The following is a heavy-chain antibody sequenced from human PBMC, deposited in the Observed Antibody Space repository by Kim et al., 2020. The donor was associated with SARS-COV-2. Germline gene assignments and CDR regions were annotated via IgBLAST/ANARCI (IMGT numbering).Heavy chain of an antibody. D-gene: IGHD6-13*01. CDR1: GGSFSGYY. Sequence: SETLSLTCAVYGGSFSGYYWSWIRQPPGKGLEWIGEINHSGSTNYNPSLKSRVTISVDTSKNQFSLKLSSVTAADTAVYYCASREKESWYGAYYYYGMDVWGQGTTVTVSS. V-gene: IGHV4-34*01. CDR3: ASREKESWYGAYYYYGMDV. CDR2: INHSGST. J-gene: IGHJ6*02.